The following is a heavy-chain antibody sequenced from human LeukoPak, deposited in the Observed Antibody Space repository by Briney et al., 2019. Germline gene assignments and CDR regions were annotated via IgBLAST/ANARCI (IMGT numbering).Heavy chain of an antibody. D-gene: IGHD2-15*01. CDR1: GFTFSSYS. J-gene: IGHJ5*02. CDR3: AKDRASVVAARFDP. Sequence: GGSLRLSCAASGFTFSSYSMNWVRQAPGKGLEWVSSISSSSSYIYYADSVKGRFTISRDNAKNSLYLQMNSLRAEDTAVYYCAKDRASVVAARFDPWGQGTLVTVSS. CDR2: ISSSSSYI. V-gene: IGHV3-21*04.